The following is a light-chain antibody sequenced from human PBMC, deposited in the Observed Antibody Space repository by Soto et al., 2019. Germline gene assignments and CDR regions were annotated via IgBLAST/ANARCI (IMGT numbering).Light chain of an antibody. CDR1: QSVSSTY. J-gene: IGKJ4*01. V-gene: IGKV3-20*01. CDR2: GTS. CDR3: HQYGSSPLT. Sequence: EDVLTQSPGTLCLSPGEIATLSCRASQSVSSTYVAWYQQKPGQAPRLLIYGTSSRATGIPERLSGSGSGKDLTLTISRLEPEAFAVYYCHQYGSSPLTFGGGTKVEIK.